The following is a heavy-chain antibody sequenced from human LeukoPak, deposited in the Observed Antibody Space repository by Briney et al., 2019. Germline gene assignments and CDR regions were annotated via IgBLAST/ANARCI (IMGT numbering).Heavy chain of an antibody. CDR3: ARDAVTAIRPYFDY. V-gene: IGHV3-21*01. CDR1: GFTFSSYS. Sequence: GGYLRLSCAASGFTFSSYSMNWVRQAPGKGLEWVSSISSSSSYIYYADSVKGRFTISRDNAKNSLYLQMNSLRAEDTAVYYCARDAVTAIRPYFDYWGQGTLVTVSS. CDR2: ISSSSSYI. J-gene: IGHJ4*02. D-gene: IGHD2-21*02.